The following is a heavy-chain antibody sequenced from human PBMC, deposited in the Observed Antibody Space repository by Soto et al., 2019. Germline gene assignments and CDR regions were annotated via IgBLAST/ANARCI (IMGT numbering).Heavy chain of an antibody. V-gene: IGHV4-59*01. CDR2: IYYSGST. CDR1: GGSISSYC. CDR3: ARLLQNYAFDI. D-gene: IGHD1-26*01. J-gene: IGHJ3*02. Sequence: QVQLQESGPGLVKPSETLSLTCTVSGGSISSYCWSWIRQPPGKGLEWIGYIYYSGSTNYNPSLTSRVTISVDTSKNQFSLKLSSVTAADTAVYYCARLLQNYAFDIWGQGTMVTVSS.